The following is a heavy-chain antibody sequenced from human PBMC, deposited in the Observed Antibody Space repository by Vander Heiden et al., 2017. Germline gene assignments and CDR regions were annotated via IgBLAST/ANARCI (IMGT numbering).Heavy chain of an antibody. J-gene: IGHJ4*02. V-gene: IGHV3-33*01. D-gene: IGHD2-21*01. Sequence: QVQLAESGGGVVLHVCPRSRHSHPGLRHPPILCQHLPHWVRQAPGEGLEWVAVVWYDGTTEYYADSVKGRFTISRDNSKSTLSLQMDSLRAEDTAIYYCARDRGYYGDYVDYWGQGTLVTVSS. CDR1: HPPILCQH. CDR3: ARDRGYYGDYVDY. CDR2: VWYDGTTE.